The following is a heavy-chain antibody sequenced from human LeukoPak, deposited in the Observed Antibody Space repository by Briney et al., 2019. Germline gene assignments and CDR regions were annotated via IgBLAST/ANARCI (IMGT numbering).Heavy chain of an antibody. D-gene: IGHD3-16*01. CDR1: GYTFTVYY. J-gene: IGHJ5*02. CDR2: ISAYNGNT. V-gene: IGHV1-18*04. Sequence: ASVKVSCKASGYTFTVYYMHWVRQAPGQGLEWMGWISAYNGNTNYAQKLQGRVTMTTDTSTSTAYMELKSLRSDDTAVYYCARDEVLGGFDPWGQGTLVTVSS. CDR3: ARDEVLGGFDP.